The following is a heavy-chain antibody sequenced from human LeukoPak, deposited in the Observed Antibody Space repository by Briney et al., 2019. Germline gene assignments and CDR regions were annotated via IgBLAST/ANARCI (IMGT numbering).Heavy chain of an antibody. CDR3: ARDRRGGSGYDLYYYYGMDV. J-gene: IGHJ6*02. D-gene: IGHD5-12*01. CDR1: GFTFSSYW. CDR2: IKQVGSEK. V-gene: IGHV3-7*01. Sequence: GGSLRLSCAASGFTFSSYWMSWVRQAPGKGLEWVANIKQVGSEKYYVDSVKGRFTISRDNAKNSLYLQMNSLRAEDTAVYYCARDRRGGSGYDLYYYYGMDVWGQGTTVTVSS.